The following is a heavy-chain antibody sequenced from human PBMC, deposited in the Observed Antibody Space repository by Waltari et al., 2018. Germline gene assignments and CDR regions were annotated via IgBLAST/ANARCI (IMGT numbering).Heavy chain of an antibody. Sequence: QAQMAQSGAEVKKPGASVKVPCKASGYTFTDYYMNWVRQAPGQGLEWMGWINPNTGGTNYAQNFQGRVTMTRDTSITTAYMELSGLRSDDTAVYYCAGGVTGAGFWGQGTLVTVSS. D-gene: IGHD2-21*02. CDR3: AGGVTGAGF. CDR2: INPNTGGT. CDR1: GYTFTDYY. V-gene: IGHV1-2*02. J-gene: IGHJ4*02.